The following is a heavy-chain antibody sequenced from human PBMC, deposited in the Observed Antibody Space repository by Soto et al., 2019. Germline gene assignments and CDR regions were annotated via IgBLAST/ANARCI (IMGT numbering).Heavy chain of an antibody. D-gene: IGHD1-26*01. CDR1: GGTFSSYT. CDR3: ARDFKIVGATTELDY. Sequence: QVQLVQSGAEVKKPGTSVKVSCKASGGTFSSYTISWVRQAPGQGLEWMGRIIPILGIANYAQKFQGRVTITADKSTSTAYMELSSLRSEDTAVYYCARDFKIVGATTELDYWGQGTLVTVSS. J-gene: IGHJ4*02. V-gene: IGHV1-69*08. CDR2: IIPILGIA.